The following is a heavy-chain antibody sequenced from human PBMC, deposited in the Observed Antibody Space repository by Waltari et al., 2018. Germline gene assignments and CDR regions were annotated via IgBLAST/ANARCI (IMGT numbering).Heavy chain of an antibody. CDR3: ARGLYHRDY. J-gene: IGHJ4*02. CDR2: INHSGST. Sequence: QVQLQQWGAGLLKPSETLSLTCAVYGGSFSGYYWSWIRQPQGKGREWVGEINHSGSTNDYPSVKSRVSMAVDTSKNQFSRMLRSVTAADTAVYYCARGLYHRDYWGQGTLVTVSS. V-gene: IGHV4-34*01. D-gene: IGHD2-2*02. CDR1: GGSFSGYY.